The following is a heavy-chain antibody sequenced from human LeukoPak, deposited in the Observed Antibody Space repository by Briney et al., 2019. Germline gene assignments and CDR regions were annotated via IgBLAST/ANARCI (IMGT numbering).Heavy chain of an antibody. J-gene: IGHJ4*02. Sequence: PGGSLRLSCAASGFTFSSYAMHWVRQAPGKGLEWVAVISYDGSNKYYADSVKGRFTISRDNSKNTLYLQMNSLRAEDTAVYYCARDGPSDDYFDYWGQGTLVTVSS. CDR3: ARDGPSDDYFDY. V-gene: IGHV3-30-3*01. D-gene: IGHD2-2*01. CDR2: ISYDGSNK. CDR1: GFTFSSYA.